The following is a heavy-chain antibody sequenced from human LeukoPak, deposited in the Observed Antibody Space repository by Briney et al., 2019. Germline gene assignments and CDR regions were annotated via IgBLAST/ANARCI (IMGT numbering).Heavy chain of an antibody. CDR2: VYPDGSDR. Sequence: GESLQISCKASGYRFTTYWIAWVRQIPGKGLEWMGIVYPDGSDRRYSPSFHGQGTISADKSISTAYLQWSSLKASDTAMYYCARLYCNGGSCFGTFDYWGQGTLVTVSS. V-gene: IGHV5-51*01. J-gene: IGHJ4*02. CDR1: GYRFTTYW. CDR3: ARLYCNGGSCFGTFDY. D-gene: IGHD2-15*01.